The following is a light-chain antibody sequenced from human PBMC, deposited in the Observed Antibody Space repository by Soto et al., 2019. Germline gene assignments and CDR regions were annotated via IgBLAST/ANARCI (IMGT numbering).Light chain of an antibody. V-gene: IGKV3D-20*02. CDR3: QQRSNWPRT. CDR2: DAS. Sequence: EIVMTQSPATLSVSPVERATLSCRASQSVSSSYLAWYQQKPGQAPRLLIYDASNRATGIPARFSGSGSGTDFTLTISSLEPEDFAVYYCQQRSNWPRTFGQGTKVDIK. J-gene: IGKJ1*01. CDR1: QSVSSSY.